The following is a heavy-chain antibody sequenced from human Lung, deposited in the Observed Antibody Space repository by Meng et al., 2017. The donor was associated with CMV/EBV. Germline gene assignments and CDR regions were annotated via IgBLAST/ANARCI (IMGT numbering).Heavy chain of an antibody. Sequence: SETLSLXCTVSGGSISSSSYYWGWIRQPPGKGLEWIGSIYYSGSTYYNPSLKSRVTISVDTSKNQFSLKLSSVTAADTAVYYCARPDDSSGWYMPFDYWGQGTXVXV. J-gene: IGHJ4*02. CDR2: IYYSGST. CDR1: GGSISSSSYY. V-gene: IGHV4-39*01. CDR3: ARPDDSSGWYMPFDY. D-gene: IGHD6-19*01.